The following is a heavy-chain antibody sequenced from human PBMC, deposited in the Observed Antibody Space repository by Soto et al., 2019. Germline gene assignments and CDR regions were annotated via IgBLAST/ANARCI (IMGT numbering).Heavy chain of an antibody. V-gene: IGHV1-69*13. Sequence: GASVKVSCKASGGTFNSYAISRVRQAPGQGLEWMGGIIPIFGTANYAQKFQGRVTITVDESTRTAYMELSSLRSEDTAVYYCARDKEDSYGYYSHDYFGMDVWGQGTTVTVSS. CDR1: GGTFNSYA. J-gene: IGHJ6*02. CDR2: IIPIFGTA. D-gene: IGHD5-18*01. CDR3: ARDKEDSYGYYSHDYFGMDV.